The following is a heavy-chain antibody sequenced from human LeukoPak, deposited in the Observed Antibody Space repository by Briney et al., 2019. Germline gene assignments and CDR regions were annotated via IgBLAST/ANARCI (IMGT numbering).Heavy chain of an antibody. V-gene: IGHV4-59*01. J-gene: IGHJ4*02. Sequence: SETLSLTYTVSGGSISNYYWSWIRRPPGKGLEWIGYIYYSGSTNYNPSLKSRVTISVDTSKNQFSLKLSSVTAADTAVYYCARDLTMLLDRWGQGTLVTVSS. CDR3: ARDLTMLLDR. CDR2: IYYSGST. CDR1: GGSISNYY. D-gene: IGHD3-10*02.